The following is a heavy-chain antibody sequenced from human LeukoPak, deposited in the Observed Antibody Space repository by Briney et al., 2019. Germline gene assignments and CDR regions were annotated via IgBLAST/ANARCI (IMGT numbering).Heavy chain of an antibody. J-gene: IGHJ4*02. D-gene: IGHD6-19*01. V-gene: IGHV3-7*04. CDR3: ARVAAADY. CDR1: GFIFRTYW. Sequence: GGSLRLSCAASGFIFRTYWMSWVRQAPGKGLEWVANINEDGSEKYYVDSVKGRFTVSRDNAENSLYLQMNSLRVEDTAVYYCARVAAADYWGQGTLVTVSS. CDR2: INEDGSEK.